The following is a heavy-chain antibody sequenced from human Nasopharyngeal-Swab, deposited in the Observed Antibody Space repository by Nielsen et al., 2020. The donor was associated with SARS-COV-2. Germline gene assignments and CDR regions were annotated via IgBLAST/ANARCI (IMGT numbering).Heavy chain of an antibody. CDR1: GYTFTDYY. Sequence: ASLKVSCKTSGYTFTDYYIHWLRQVPGHGLEWVGCINPDSGDTQYAQKFQGRVTVTSDRSRSTAYIDLSRLRSDDTAVYYCARDYYDNYDSDYWGQGTLVTVSS. CDR2: INPDSGDT. D-gene: IGHD3-22*01. V-gene: IGHV1-2*02. CDR3: ARDYYDNYDSDY. J-gene: IGHJ4*02.